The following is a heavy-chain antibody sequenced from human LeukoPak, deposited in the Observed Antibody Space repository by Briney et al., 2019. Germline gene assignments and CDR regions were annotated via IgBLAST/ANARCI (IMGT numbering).Heavy chain of an antibody. Sequence: SETLSLTCTVSGGSISSGGYYWSWIRQHPGKGLEWIGYIYYSGSTYYNPSLKSRVTISVDTSKNQFSLKLSSVTAADTAVYYCARVSLTGGLIGYCSGGSCLAFDIWGQGTMVTVSS. V-gene: IGHV4-31*03. J-gene: IGHJ3*02. CDR1: GGSISSGGYY. CDR3: ARVSLTGGLIGYCSGGSCLAFDI. D-gene: IGHD2-15*01. CDR2: IYYSGST.